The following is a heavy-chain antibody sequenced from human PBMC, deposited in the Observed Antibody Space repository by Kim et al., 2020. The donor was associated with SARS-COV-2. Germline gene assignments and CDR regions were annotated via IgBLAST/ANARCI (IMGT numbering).Heavy chain of an antibody. D-gene: IGHD1-26*01. V-gene: IGHV4-34*01. CDR2: INHSGST. CDR1: GGSFSGYY. Sequence: SETLSLTCAVYGGSFSGYYWSWIRQPPGKGLEWIGEINHSGSTNYNPSLKSRVTISVDTSKNQFSLKLSSVTAADTAVYYCARGRRVGAIGYYYYYGMDVWGQGTTVTVSS. CDR3: ARGRRVGAIGYYYYYGMDV. J-gene: IGHJ6*02.